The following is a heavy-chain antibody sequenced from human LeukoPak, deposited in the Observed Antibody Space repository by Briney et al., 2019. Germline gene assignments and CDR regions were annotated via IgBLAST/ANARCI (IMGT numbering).Heavy chain of an antibody. J-gene: IGHJ4*02. V-gene: IGHV3-23*01. CDR2: ISGSGGRT. CDR3: AKDREWLAYYFDY. Sequence: GRSLCPSCALSGFSFTSYAMGWGSRAPGGGVGWVSAISGSGGRTNYADAVTGRFTISKDNFKNPLYLQMNSLGAEDTAVYYCAKDREWLAYYFDYWGQGTLVTGSS. D-gene: IGHD6-19*01. CDR1: GFSFTSYA.